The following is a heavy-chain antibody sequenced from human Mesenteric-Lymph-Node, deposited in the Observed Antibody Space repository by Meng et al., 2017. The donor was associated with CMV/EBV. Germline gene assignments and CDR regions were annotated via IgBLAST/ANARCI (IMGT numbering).Heavy chain of an antibody. CDR3: ARDRKGRGLPMVRGVDL. CDR2: ISSSFTYI. J-gene: IGHJ5*02. CDR1: GLSFSDYS. Sequence: GESLKISCAGSGLSFSDYSMNWVRQAPEKGLEWVSSISSSFTYISYADSVRGRFTISRDTAKNSLFLQMDSLRDEDTAVYYCARDRKGRGLPMVRGVDLWGQGTLVTVSS. D-gene: IGHD3-10*01. V-gene: IGHV3-21*01.